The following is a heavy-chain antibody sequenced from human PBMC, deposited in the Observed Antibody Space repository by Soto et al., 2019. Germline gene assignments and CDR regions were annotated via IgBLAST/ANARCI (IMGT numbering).Heavy chain of an antibody. D-gene: IGHD2-2*01. V-gene: IGHV1-18*01. J-gene: IGHJ4*02. CDR3: ARDVGYCSSSTCLIDH. CDR2: ISTFNGET. CDR1: GYTFNTYG. Sequence: VASVKVSCKASGYTFNTYGISWVRQAPGQGLEWMGWISTFNGETRYAQKFQARVTVTTDTSTTTGYMELRSLRSDDTAVYYCARDVGYCSSSTCLIDHWGQGTLVTVSS.